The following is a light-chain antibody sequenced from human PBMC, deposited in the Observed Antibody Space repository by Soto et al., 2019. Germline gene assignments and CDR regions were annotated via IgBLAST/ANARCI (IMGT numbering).Light chain of an antibody. CDR2: DAS. Sequence: EIVLTQSPATLSLSPGERATLSCRASQSVSNFFVWYQQKRGQAPRLLIYDASKRATGIPARFSGSGSGTDFTLTISSLEPEDFAVYYCQQRLNWPLTFGEGTTVEIK. J-gene: IGKJ4*01. CDR1: QSVSNF. CDR3: QQRLNWPLT. V-gene: IGKV3-11*01.